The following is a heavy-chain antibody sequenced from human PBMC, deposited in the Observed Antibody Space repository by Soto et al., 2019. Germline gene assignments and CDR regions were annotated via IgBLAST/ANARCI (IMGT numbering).Heavy chain of an antibody. Sequence: ASVKVSCKDSGYTFTSYAMQWVRQAPGQRLEWMGWISAANGNTKYSQKFQDRVAITRDTSASTAYMELSSLRSEDTGVYYCASPGYCSGGSCVHFDYWGQGTPVTVSS. CDR1: GYTFTSYA. V-gene: IGHV1-3*01. CDR3: ASPGYCSGGSCVHFDY. CDR2: ISAANGNT. D-gene: IGHD2-15*01. J-gene: IGHJ4*02.